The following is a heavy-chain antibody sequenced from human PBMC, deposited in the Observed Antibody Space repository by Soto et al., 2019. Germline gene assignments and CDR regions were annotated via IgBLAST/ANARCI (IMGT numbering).Heavy chain of an antibody. V-gene: IGHV1-2*02. D-gene: IGHD2-2*01. CDR3: AREASGNQYYFDY. CDR2: INPNSGGT. CDR1: GYAFTGYY. J-gene: IGHJ4*02. Sequence: ASREGLCKASGYAFTGYYMHCVRQAPGQGLEWMGWINPNSGGTNYAQKFQGRVTMTRDTSISTAYMELSRLRSDDTAVYYCAREASGNQYYFDYWGQGTLVTVSS.